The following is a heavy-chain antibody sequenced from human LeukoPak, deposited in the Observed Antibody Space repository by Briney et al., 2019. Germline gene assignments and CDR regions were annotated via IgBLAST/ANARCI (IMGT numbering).Heavy chain of an antibody. CDR3: ARDGSGGGGYFDY. CDR2: INPSGGST. D-gene: IGHD6-19*01. Sequence: ASVKVSCKASGYTFTSYAMNWVRQAPGQGLEWMGIINPSGGSTSYAQKFQGRVTMTRDTSTSTAYMELMSLRSDDTAVFYCARDGSGGGGYFDYWGQGTLVIVSS. J-gene: IGHJ4*02. V-gene: IGHV1-46*01. CDR1: GYTFTSYA.